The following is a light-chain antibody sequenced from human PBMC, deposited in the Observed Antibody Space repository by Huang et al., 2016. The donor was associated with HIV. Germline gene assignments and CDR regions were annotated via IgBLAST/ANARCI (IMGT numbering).Light chain of an antibody. Sequence: EIVLTQSPATLSLSPGERATLSCRASQDISSYLAWYQQKPGQAPRLLIYDASNRATGIPARFSGRGSGTDFALTISSLEPEDFAVYYCQQRSNWLLYTFGQGTKLEIK. CDR3: QQRSNWLLYT. V-gene: IGKV3-11*01. CDR2: DAS. CDR1: QDISSY. J-gene: IGKJ2*01.